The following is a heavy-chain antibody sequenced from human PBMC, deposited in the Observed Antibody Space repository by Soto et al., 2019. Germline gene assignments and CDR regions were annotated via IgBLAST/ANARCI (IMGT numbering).Heavy chain of an antibody. J-gene: IGHJ6*02. Sequence: ASVKVSCKVSGYTLTELSMHWVRQAPGKGLEWMGGFDPEDGETIYAQKFQGRVTMTEDTSTDTAYMEPSSLRSEDTAVCYCATSLDSIALSGMDVWGQGTTVTVSS. CDR1: GYTLTELS. D-gene: IGHD4-4*01. CDR3: ATSLDSIALSGMDV. CDR2: FDPEDGET. V-gene: IGHV1-24*01.